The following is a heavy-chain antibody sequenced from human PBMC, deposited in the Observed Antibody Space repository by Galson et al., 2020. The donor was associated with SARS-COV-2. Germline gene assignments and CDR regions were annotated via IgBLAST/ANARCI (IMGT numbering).Heavy chain of an antibody. CDR3: TATNVAVACYF. J-gene: IGHJ4*02. CDR2: IKQDGSEK. D-gene: IGHD6-19*01. CDR1: GLTFSNYW. Sequence: GGSLRLSCAASGLTFSNYWMSWVRQAPGKGLEWVANIKQDGSEKYYVDSVKGRFTISRDNVKNSLFLQMSSLRAEDTAVYYCTATNVAVACYFWGQGTLVTVSS. V-gene: IGHV3-7*01.